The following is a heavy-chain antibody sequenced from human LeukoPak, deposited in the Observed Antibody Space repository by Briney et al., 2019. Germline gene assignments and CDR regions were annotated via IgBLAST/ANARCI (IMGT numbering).Heavy chain of an antibody. J-gene: IGHJ6*02. CDR3: ARLPSGAGRRGYYGMDV. V-gene: IGHV4-59*02. CDR1: GGWGGDYY. Sequence: TTSETESLTCTVSGGWGGDYYWSWIRQPPGKGLEWIGYIYYSGSTNYNPSLKSRVTISADTSKNQFSLKLSSVTAADTAVYYCARLPSGAGRRGYYGMDVWGQGTTVTVSS. CDR2: IYYSGST. D-gene: IGHD6-13*01.